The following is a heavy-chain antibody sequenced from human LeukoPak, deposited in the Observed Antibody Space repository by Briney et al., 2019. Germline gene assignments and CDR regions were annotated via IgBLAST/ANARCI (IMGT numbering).Heavy chain of an antibody. CDR1: GGSISSYY. D-gene: IGHD1-26*01. V-gene: IGHV4-59*12. Sequence: SETLSLTCTVSGGSISSYYWSWIRQPPGKGLEWIGYIYYSGSTNYNPSLKSRVTISVDTSKNQFSLKLSSVTAADTAVYYCARETLAWDDYWGQGTLVTVSS. CDR2: IYYSGST. J-gene: IGHJ4*02. CDR3: ARETLAWDDY.